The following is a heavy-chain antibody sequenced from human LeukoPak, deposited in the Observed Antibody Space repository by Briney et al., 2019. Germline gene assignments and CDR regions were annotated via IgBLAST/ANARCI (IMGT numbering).Heavy chain of an antibody. CDR3: ARDGSMVAATPYDAFDI. D-gene: IGHD2-15*01. V-gene: IGHV4-34*12. CDR1: GGSFSGYY. CDR2: IIHSGGT. Sequence: PSETLSLTCAVYGGSFSGYYWSWVRQPPGKGLEWIGEIIHSGGTNYNPSLKSRVTISVDTSRNQFSLKLSSVTAADTAVYYCARDGSMVAATPYDAFDIWGQGTMVTVSS. J-gene: IGHJ3*02.